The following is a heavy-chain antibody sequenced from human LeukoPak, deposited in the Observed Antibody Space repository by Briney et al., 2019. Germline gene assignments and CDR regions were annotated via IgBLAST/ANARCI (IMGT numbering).Heavy chain of an antibody. CDR3: AKDGRVGATGSYYFDY. CDR1: GYTFTGYY. J-gene: IGHJ4*02. CDR2: INPNSGGT. Sequence: ASAKVSCKASGYTFTGYYMHWVRQAPGQGLEWMGWINPNSGGTNYAQKFQGRVTMTRDTSISTAYMELSRLRSDDTAVYYCAKDGRVGATGSYYFDYWGQGTLVTVSS. D-gene: IGHD1-26*01. V-gene: IGHV1-2*02.